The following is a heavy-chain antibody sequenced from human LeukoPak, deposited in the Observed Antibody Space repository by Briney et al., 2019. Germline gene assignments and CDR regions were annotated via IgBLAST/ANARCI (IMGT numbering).Heavy chain of an antibody. J-gene: IGHJ6*03. CDR3: ARVFVDSSGYYLRDFYYMDV. CDR2: ISSSSSYI. V-gene: IGHV3-21*01. CDR1: GFTFSSYS. D-gene: IGHD3-22*01. Sequence: GGSLRLSCAASGFTFSSYSMNWVRQAPGKGLEWVSSISSSSSYIYYADSVKGRFTISRDNAKNSLYLRMNSLRAEDTAVYYCARVFVDSSGYYLRDFYYMDVWGKGTTVTVSS.